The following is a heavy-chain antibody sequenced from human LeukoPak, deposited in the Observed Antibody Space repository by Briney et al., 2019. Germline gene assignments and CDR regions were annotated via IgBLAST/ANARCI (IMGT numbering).Heavy chain of an antibody. J-gene: IGHJ4*02. Sequence: GRSLRLSCAASGFTFSSYAMHWVRQAPGKGLEWVAVISYDGSNKYYADSVKGRFTISGDNSKNTLYLQMNSLRAEDTAVYYCARGGAYSSGWYFDYWGQGTLVTVSS. CDR1: GFTFSSYA. D-gene: IGHD6-19*01. V-gene: IGHV3-30-3*01. CDR2: ISYDGSNK. CDR3: ARGGAYSSGWYFDY.